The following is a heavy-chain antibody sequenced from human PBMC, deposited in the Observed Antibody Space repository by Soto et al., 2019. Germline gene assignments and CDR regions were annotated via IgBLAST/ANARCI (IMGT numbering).Heavy chain of an antibody. D-gene: IGHD3-10*01. J-gene: IGHJ5*02. V-gene: IGHV4-31*02. Sequence: LCGGSISSGGYYWSWIRQHPGKGLEWIGYIYYSGSTYYNPSLKSRVTISVDTSKNQFSLKLSSVTAADTAVYYCARAYGRSPPVKKGGWFDPWGQGTLVTVSS. CDR2: IYYSGST. CDR3: ARAYGRSPPVKKGGWFDP. CDR1: GGSISSGGYY.